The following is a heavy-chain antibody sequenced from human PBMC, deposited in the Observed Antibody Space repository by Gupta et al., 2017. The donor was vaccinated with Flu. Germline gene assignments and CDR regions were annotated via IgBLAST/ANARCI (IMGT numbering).Heavy chain of an antibody. CDR2: IYTNETT. Sequence: EWIGRIYTNETTNYNPSLKSRVTMSVDKSKNQFSLKLTTVTAAVTAGYYCARADIKKGWLDPWGQGTLVTVSS. V-gene: IGHV4-4*07. D-gene: IGHD2-15*01. J-gene: IGHJ5*02. CDR3: ARADIKKGWLDP.